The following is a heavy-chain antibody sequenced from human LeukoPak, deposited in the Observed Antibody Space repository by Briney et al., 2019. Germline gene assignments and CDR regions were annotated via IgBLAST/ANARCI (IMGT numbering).Heavy chain of an antibody. Sequence: PGGSLRLSCSASGFTFSSYAMHWVCQAPGKGLQYVSGISSNGGNTYHADSVKGRFTISRDNSKNTLYLQMSSLRAEDTAVYFCVKGKAHYYDSSGDDYWGQGTLVTVSS. CDR3: VKGKAHYYDSSGDDY. CDR2: ISSNGGNT. V-gene: IGHV3-64D*06. J-gene: IGHJ4*02. CDR1: GFTFSSYA. D-gene: IGHD3-22*01.